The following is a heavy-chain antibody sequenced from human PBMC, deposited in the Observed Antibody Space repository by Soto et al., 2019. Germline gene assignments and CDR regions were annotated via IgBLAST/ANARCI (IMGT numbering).Heavy chain of an antibody. Sequence: PSETLSLTCTVSGGSVSSGSYYWSWIRQPPGKGLEWIGYIYYSGSTNYNPSLKSRVTISVDTSKNQFSLKLSSVTAADTAVYYCARGRRYYGSGSYNLDYWGQGTLVTVSS. V-gene: IGHV4-61*01. J-gene: IGHJ4*02. CDR1: GGSVSSGSYY. CDR3: ARGRRYYGSGSYNLDY. D-gene: IGHD3-10*01. CDR2: IYYSGST.